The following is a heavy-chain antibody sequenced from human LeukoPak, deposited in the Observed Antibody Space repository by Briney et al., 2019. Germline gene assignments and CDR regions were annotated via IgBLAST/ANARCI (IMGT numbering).Heavy chain of an antibody. J-gene: IGHJ4*02. Sequence: SGGSLRLSCAASGCTVSAYWMHWIRQPPGKGLEWIGAIYYRCSTYYNPALKIRVTISIDTSNHQFSRRVTSLTAAATDVYFCARPGVFSYDLFWGQGTLVTVSS. D-gene: IGHD2-8*01. CDR1: GCTVSAYW. CDR3: ARPGVFSYDLF. V-gene: IGHV4-39*01. CDR2: IYYRCST.